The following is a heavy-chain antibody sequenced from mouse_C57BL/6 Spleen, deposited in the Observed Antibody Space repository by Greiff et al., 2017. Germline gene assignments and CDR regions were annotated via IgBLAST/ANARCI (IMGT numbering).Heavy chain of an antibody. CDR3: AREEDYDGNWFAY. J-gene: IGHJ3*01. D-gene: IGHD2-4*01. Sequence: VQLQESDAELVKPGASVQISCKVSGYTFTDHTIHWMKQRPEQGLAWIGYIYPRDGSTKYNEKFKGKATLTADKSSSTAYMQLISLTSEDSAVYFCAREEDYDGNWFAYWGQETLVTVSA. CDR1: GYTFTDHT. V-gene: IGHV1-78*01. CDR2: IYPRDGST.